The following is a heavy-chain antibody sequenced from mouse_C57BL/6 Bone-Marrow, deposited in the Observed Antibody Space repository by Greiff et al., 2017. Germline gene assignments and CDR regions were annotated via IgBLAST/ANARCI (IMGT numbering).Heavy chain of an antibody. CDR3: ARVRLRREYFYV. V-gene: IGHV1-64*01. J-gene: IGHJ1*03. D-gene: IGHD2-4*01. CDR2: IHPNSGST. Sequence: QVQLQQPGAELVKPGASVKLSCKASGYTFTSYWMHWVKQRPGQGLEWIGMIHPNSGSTNYNEKFKSKATLTVDKSSSTAYMQLSSLTSEDSAVYCCARVRLRREYFYVWGTGTTVTVSS. CDR1: GYTFTSYW.